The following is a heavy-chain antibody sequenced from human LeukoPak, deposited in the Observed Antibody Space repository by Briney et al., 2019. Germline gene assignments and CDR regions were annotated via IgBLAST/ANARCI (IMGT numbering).Heavy chain of an antibody. D-gene: IGHD3-22*01. V-gene: IGHV4-4*09. CDR2: IYTSGST. Sequence: PETLSLTCTVSGGSISSYYWSWIRQPPGKGLEWIGYIYTSGSTNYNPSLKSRVTISVDTSKNQFSLKLSSVTAADTAVYYCARHPLYYDSSGKYYYYYMDVWGKGTTVTVSS. CDR1: GGSISSYY. J-gene: IGHJ6*03. CDR3: ARHPLYYDSSGKYYYYYMDV.